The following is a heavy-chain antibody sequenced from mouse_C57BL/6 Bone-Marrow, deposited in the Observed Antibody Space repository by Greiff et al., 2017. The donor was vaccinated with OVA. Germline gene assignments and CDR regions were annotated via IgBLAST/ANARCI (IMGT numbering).Heavy chain of an antibody. CDR1: GYTFTEYT. CDR3: ARHVPYYYGSRYWYIDV. Sequence: QVQLQQSGAELVKPGASVKLSCKASGYTFTEYTIHWVKQRTGQGLEWIGWFYPGSGSIKYNEKFKDKATLSADKSSSTVYMELSILTSEDSALYFCARHVPYYYGSRYWYIDVWGTGTTVTVSS. V-gene: IGHV1-62-2*01. CDR2: FYPGSGSI. D-gene: IGHD1-1*01. J-gene: IGHJ1*03.